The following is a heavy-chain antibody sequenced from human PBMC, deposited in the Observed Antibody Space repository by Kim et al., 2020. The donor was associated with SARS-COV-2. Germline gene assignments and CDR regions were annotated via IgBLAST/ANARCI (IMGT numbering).Heavy chain of an antibody. D-gene: IGHD6-6*01. CDR2: K. Sequence: KYYADSVKGRFTISRDNSKNTLYLQMNSLRAEDTAVYYCARERAARRVDYWGQGTLVTVSS. V-gene: IGHV3-30*01. CDR3: ARERAARRVDY. J-gene: IGHJ4*02.